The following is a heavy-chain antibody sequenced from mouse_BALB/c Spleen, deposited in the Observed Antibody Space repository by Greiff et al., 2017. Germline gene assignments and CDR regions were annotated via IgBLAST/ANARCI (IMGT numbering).Heavy chain of an antibody. CDR2: IRLKSNNYAT. J-gene: IGHJ3*01. CDR1: GFTFSNYW. V-gene: IGHV6-6*02. Sequence: EVKLQESGGGLVQPGGSMKLSCVASGFTFSNYWMNWVRQSPEKGLEWVAEIRLKSNNYATHYAESVKGRFTISRDDSKSSVYLQMNNLRAEDTGIYYCTNFAYWGQGTLVTVSA. CDR3: TNFAY.